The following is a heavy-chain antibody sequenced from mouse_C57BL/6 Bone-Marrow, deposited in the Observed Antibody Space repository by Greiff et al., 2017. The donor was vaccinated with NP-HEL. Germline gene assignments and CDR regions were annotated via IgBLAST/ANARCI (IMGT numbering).Heavy chain of an antibody. V-gene: IGHV3-6*01. CDR2: ISYDGSN. J-gene: IGHJ3*01. Sequence: ESGPGLVKPSQSLSLTCSVTGYSITSGYYWNWIRQFPGNKLEWMGYISYDGSNNYNPSLKNRISITRDTSKNQFFLKLNSVTTEDTATYYCARDRRSRRFAYWGQGTLVTVSA. CDR3: ARDRRSRRFAY. CDR1: GYSITSGYY.